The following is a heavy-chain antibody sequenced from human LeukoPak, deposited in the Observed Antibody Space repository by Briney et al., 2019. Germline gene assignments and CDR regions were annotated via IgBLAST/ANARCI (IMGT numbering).Heavy chain of an antibody. CDR1: GGSISSYY. D-gene: IGHD1-26*01. CDR3: ARLGSSYLGAAFDI. V-gene: IGHV4-59*01. J-gene: IGHJ3*02. CDR2: IYYSGST. Sequence: SETLSLTCTVSGGSISSYYWSWIRQPPGKGLEWIGYIYYSGSTNYNPSLKSRVTISVDTSKNQFSLKLSSVTAADTAVYYCARLGSSYLGAAFDIWGQGTMVTVSS.